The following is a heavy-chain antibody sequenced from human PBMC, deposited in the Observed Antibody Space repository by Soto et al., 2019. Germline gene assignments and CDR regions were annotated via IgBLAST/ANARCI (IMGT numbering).Heavy chain of an antibody. V-gene: IGHV1-69*02. J-gene: IGHJ6*03. D-gene: IGHD2-15*01. Sequence: QVQLVQSGAEVKKPGSSVKVSCKASGGTFSSYIISWVRQAPGQGLEWMGRIIPILGIANYAQKFQGRVTITADKSTSTAYMELSSLRSEDTAVYYCAGGYCSGGSCSSGDYYYYYYMDVWGKGTTVTVSS. CDR1: GGTFSSYI. CDR3: AGGYCSGGSCSSGDYYYYYYMDV. CDR2: IIPILGIA.